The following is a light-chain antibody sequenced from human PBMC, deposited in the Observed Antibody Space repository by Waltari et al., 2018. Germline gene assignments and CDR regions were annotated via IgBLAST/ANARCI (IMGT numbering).Light chain of an antibody. Sequence: DIVMTQSPDSLAVSLGERATIKCKSSQIFLYSSNNKNYFAWYQQKPGQPPKLLIYWAYTRESGVPDRFSGSGSGTDFTLTISSLQAEDVAVYYCQQYYSTPITFGQGTRLEIK. CDR1: QIFLYSSNNKNY. CDR2: WAY. V-gene: IGKV4-1*01. CDR3: QQYYSTPIT. J-gene: IGKJ5*01.